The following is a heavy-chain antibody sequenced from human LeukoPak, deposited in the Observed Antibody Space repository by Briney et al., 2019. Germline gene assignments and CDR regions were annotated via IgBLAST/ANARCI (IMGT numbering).Heavy chain of an antibody. CDR1: GYSINSGYY. CDR3: ARDTCYYDSSGYWADY. J-gene: IGHJ4*02. V-gene: IGHV4-38-2*02. CDR2: IYHSGST. D-gene: IGHD3-22*01. Sequence: SETLSLTCTVSGYSINSGYYWGWIRQPPGKGLEWIGSIYHSGSTYYNPSLKSRVTISVDTSKNQFSLKLSSVTAADTAVYYCARDTCYYDSSGYWADYWGQGTLVTVSS.